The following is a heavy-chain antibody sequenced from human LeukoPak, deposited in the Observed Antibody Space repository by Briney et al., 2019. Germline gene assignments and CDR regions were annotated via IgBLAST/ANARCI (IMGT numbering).Heavy chain of an antibody. D-gene: IGHD5-18*01. J-gene: IGHJ3*02. CDR1: GFTFDDYT. V-gene: IGHV3-43*01. Sequence: GGSLRLSCAGSGFTFDDYTMNWVRQAPGKGLEWVSLITWDGGTTYYADSVKGRFTTSRDNSKNSLYLQMDSLGTEDTALYYCAKSTAMVTWGSFEIWGQGTMVTVSS. CDR3: AKSTAMVTWGSFEI. CDR2: ITWDGGTT.